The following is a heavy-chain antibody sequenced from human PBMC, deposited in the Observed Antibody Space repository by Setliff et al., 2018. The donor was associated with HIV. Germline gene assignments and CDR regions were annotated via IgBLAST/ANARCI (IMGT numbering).Heavy chain of an antibody. V-gene: IGHV1-2*02. Sequence: ASVKVSCKASGYIFTGYYMHWVRQAPGQGLEWMGWINPNSGGTNYAQQFQGRVTMTRDTSISTACMELSRLRSDDTAVYYCARVYDSSSGAFDIWGQGTLVTVSS. D-gene: IGHD6-6*01. CDR2: INPNSGGT. CDR1: GYIFTGYY. J-gene: IGHJ3*02. CDR3: ARVYDSSSGAFDI.